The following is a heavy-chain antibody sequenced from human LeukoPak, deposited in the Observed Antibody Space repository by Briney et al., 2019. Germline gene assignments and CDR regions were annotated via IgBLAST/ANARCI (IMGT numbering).Heavy chain of an antibody. CDR3: ARDRGGSGWYDY. Sequence: GGSLRLSCAASGFTFSTYSMNWVRQAPGKGLEWVSSISSSGSYKYYADSVKGRFTISRDNAKNSLYLKMNSLRAEDTAVYYCARDRGGSGWYDYWGQGTLVTVSS. V-gene: IGHV3-21*01. J-gene: IGHJ4*02. CDR1: GFTFSTYS. D-gene: IGHD6-19*01. CDR2: ISSSGSYK.